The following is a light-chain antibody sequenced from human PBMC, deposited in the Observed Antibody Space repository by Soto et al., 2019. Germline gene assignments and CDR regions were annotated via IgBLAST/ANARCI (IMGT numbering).Light chain of an antibody. CDR3: AAWDGNLNGWV. J-gene: IGLJ3*02. Sequence: QSVLTQPPSASATPGQRVTISCSGSSSNIGSNTVNCYQQLPGTAPKLLIYSNNQRPSGVPDRFAGSKSGTSATLAISGLQSEDEADYYCAAWDGNLNGWVFGGGTKLTVL. CDR1: SSNIGSNT. CDR2: SNN. V-gene: IGLV1-44*01.